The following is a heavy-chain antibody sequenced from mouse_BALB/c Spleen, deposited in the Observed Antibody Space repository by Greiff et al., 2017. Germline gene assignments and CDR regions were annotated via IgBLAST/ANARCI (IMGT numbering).Heavy chain of an antibody. J-gene: IGHJ3*01. V-gene: IGHV1S132*01. Sequence: VQLQQSGAELVKPGASVKLSCKTSGYTFTSYWIQWVKQRPGQGLGWIGEIFPGTGTTYYNEKFKGKATLTIDTSSSTAYMQLSRLTSEDSAVYFCASVYYGNLGAYWGQGTLVTVSA. CDR1: GYTFTSYW. CDR3: ASVYYGNLGAY. D-gene: IGHD2-1*01. CDR2: IFPGTGTT.